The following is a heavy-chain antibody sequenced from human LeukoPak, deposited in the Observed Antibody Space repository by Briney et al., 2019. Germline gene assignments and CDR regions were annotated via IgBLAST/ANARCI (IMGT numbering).Heavy chain of an antibody. J-gene: IGHJ4*02. V-gene: IGHV4-59*01. CDR3: ARGLGSGDSCYAS. CDR1: GGSISGYY. CDR2: IYYRGST. Sequence: PSETLSLTCTVSGGSISGYYWSWIRQPPGKGLEWIGYIYYRGSTSYNPSLKSRVTISVDTSKNQFSLRLSSVTAADTAVYYCARGLGSGDSCYASWGQGALVTVSS. D-gene: IGHD2-15*01.